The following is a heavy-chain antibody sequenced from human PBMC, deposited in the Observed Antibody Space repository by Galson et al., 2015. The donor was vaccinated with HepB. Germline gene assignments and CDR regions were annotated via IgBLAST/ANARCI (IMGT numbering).Heavy chain of an antibody. CDR1: GFTFSSHS. CDR2: ISSSGNNI. Sequence: SLRLSCAASGFTFSSHSMNWVRQAPGKGLEWIAYISSSGNNIYYADSVKGRFSISRDKANNALYLQMDSLGDDDTAVYYCARDASPTTDAWYYFDYWGQGTLVTVSS. J-gene: IGHJ4*02. D-gene: IGHD1-1*01. V-gene: IGHV3-48*02. CDR3: ARDASPTTDAWYYFDY.